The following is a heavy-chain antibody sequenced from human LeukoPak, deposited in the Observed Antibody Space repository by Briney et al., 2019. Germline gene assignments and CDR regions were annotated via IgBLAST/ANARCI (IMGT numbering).Heavy chain of an antibody. CDR3: AKRGSKWDLAS. J-gene: IGHJ4*02. V-gene: IGHV3-33*05. D-gene: IGHD1-26*01. CDR2: ISYDGNNK. Sequence: GGSLRLSCAASGFIFTSYAMHWVRQAPGKGLEWVAVISYDGNNKYYADSVKGRFTISKDTSKNTLYLQMGGLRADDTALYYCAKRGSKWDLASWGQGALVTVSS. CDR1: GFIFTSYA.